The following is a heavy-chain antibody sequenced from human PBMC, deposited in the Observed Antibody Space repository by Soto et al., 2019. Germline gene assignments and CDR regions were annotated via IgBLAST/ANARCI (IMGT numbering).Heavy chain of an antibody. V-gene: IGHV1-18*01. CDR3: AGALRYFDCDDYNFDY. J-gene: IGHJ4*02. Sequence: QVQLVQSGAEVKKPGASVKVSCKASGYTFTSYGISWVRQAPGQGLECMGWISAYNGNTNYAQKVQGRVTMTTDTPTSRAYMELRSLRSDDTAVYYCAGALRYFDCDDYNFDYGGQGTLVTFAS. CDR1: GYTFTSYG. CDR2: ISAYNGNT. D-gene: IGHD3-9*01.